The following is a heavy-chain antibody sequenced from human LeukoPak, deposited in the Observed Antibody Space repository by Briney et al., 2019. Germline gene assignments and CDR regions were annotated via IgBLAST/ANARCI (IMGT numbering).Heavy chain of an antibody. CDR3: ARAGSLTTVTTTEDS. D-gene: IGHD4-17*01. CDR1: GGTFSSYG. V-gene: IGHV1-69*04. Sequence: SVKVSCKASGGTFSSYGINWVRQAPGLGLEWMARIIPVVGILNYAQKFQGRVTITADNSTSTAYMELSSLRSDDTAVYYCARAGSLTTVTTTEDSWGQGTLVTVSS. J-gene: IGHJ4*02. CDR2: IIPVVGIL.